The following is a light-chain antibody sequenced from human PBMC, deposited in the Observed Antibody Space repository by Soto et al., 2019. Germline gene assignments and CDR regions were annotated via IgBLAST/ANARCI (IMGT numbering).Light chain of an antibody. V-gene: IGLV2-8*01. CDR3: SSYAGSNNLV. CDR1: SSDIGGYDY. CDR2: EVN. Sequence: QSALTQPPSASGSPGQSVTISCTGTSSDIGGYDYVSWYQQHPGKAPKLIIYEVNKRPSGVPDRFSGSKSGNTASLIVSGLQAEDAADYYCSSYAGSNNLVFDGGTKLTVL. J-gene: IGLJ3*02.